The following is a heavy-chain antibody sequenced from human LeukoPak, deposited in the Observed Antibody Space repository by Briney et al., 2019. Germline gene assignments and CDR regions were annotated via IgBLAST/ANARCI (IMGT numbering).Heavy chain of an antibody. Sequence: GGSLRLSCAASGFTFSSYAMSWVRQAPGKGLEWVSGISWNSGSIGYADSVKGRFTISGDNAKNSLYLQMNSLRAEDTALYYCATSSGWYVSAFDYWGQGTLVTVSS. J-gene: IGHJ4*02. CDR3: ATSSGWYVSAFDY. V-gene: IGHV3-9*01. CDR1: GFTFSSYA. D-gene: IGHD6-19*01. CDR2: ISWNSGSI.